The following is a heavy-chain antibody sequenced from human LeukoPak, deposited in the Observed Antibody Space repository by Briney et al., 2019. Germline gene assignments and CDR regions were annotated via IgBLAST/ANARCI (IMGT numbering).Heavy chain of an antibody. V-gene: IGHV1-69*10. J-gene: IGHJ4*02. Sequence: ASVKVSCKASGGTFSSYTISWVRQAPGQGLEWMGGIIPILGIANYAQKFQGRVTITADKSTSTAYMELSSLRPEDTAVYYCARAPPYRSGSYYYWGQGTLVTVSS. CDR3: ARAPPYRSGSYYY. CDR1: GGTFSSYT. CDR2: IIPILGIA. D-gene: IGHD1-26*01.